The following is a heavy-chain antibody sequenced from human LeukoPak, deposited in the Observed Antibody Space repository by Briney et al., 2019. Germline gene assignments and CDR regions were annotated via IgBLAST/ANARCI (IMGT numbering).Heavy chain of an antibody. J-gene: IGHJ4*02. CDR2: IYSGGST. CDR3: LATMVRGVTGWSYYFDY. D-gene: IGHD3-10*01. Sequence: PGGSLRLSCAASGFTVSSNYMSWVRQAPGKGLEWVSVIYSGGSTYYADSVKGRFTISRDNSKNTLYLQMNSLRAEDTAVYYTLATMVRGVTGWSYYFDYWGQGTLVTVSS. V-gene: IGHV3-53*01. CDR1: GFTVSSNY.